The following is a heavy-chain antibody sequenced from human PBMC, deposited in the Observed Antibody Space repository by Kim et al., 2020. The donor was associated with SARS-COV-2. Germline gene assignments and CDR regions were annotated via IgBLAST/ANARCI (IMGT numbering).Heavy chain of an antibody. D-gene: IGHD6-19*01. Sequence: GGSLRLSCAASGFTFSSYAMHWVRQAPGKGLEWVAVIWYDGSNKYYADSVKGRFTISRDNSKNTLYLQMNSLRAEDTAVYYCAKVDSSGWYDYWGQGTLVTVSS. J-gene: IGHJ4*02. V-gene: IGHV3-33*06. CDR3: AKVDSSGWYDY. CDR1: GFTFSSYA. CDR2: IWYDGSNK.